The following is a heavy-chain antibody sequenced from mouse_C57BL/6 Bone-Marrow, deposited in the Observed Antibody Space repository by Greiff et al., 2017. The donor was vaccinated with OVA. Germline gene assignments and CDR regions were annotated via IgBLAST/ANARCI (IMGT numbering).Heavy chain of an antibody. CDR3: AREGVTESNFAD. CDR1: GYTFTSYG. Sequence: VQLQQSGAELVRPGASVKLSCKASGYTFTSYGISWVKQRTGQGLEWIGEIYPRSGNTYYNETFKGKVTLTADKSSSTAYMEIRSLTSRDSAVYFWAREGVTESNFADGGQGTLVTVSA. J-gene: IGHJ3*01. V-gene: IGHV1-81*01. CDR2: IYPRSGNT. D-gene: IGHD2-3*01.